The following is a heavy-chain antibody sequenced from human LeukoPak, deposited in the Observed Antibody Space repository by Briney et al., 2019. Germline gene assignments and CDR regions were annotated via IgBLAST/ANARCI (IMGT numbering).Heavy chain of an antibody. CDR3: ARDADTVTTFGY. D-gene: IGHD4-17*01. CDR1: GGTFSSYA. CDR2: IIPIFGTA. V-gene: IGHV1-69*13. J-gene: IGHJ4*02. Sequence: SVKVSCKASGGTFSSYAISWVRQAPGQGLEWMGGIIPIFGTANYAQKFQGRVTITADESTSTAYMELSSLRSEDTAVYYCARDADTVTTFGYWGQGTLVTVSS.